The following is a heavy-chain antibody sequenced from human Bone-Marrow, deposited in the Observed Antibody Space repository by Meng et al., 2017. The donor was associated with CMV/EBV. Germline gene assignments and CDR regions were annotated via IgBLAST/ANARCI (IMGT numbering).Heavy chain of an antibody. J-gene: IGHJ4*02. CDR2: LSWNGASV. D-gene: IGHD1-26*01. CDR1: GFTFDDHA. V-gene: IGHV3-9*01. Sequence: SLKISCAASGFTFDDHAMHWVRQAPGKGLEWVSGLSWNGASVAYADSVKGRFTISRDNAKSFLYLQMNSLRAEDTALYYCAKDALGYSGRYDSVIWGQGTLVTFSS. CDR3: AKDALGYSGRYDSVI.